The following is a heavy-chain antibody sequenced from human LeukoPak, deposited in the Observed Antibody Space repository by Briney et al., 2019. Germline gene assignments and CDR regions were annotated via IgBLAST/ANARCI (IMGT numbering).Heavy chain of an antibody. CDR3: ARLDYGPDSL. V-gene: IGHV4-39*01. Sequence: SETLSLTCTVSGGSIRNSRNTYYWAWLRQPPGNRPQWLGSVHSSGYDYYTPSLRGPVTVSADTSRIQFSLTLNSVTAADTAIYFCARLDYGPDSLWSQGTLVTVS. D-gene: IGHD2-21*01. CDR1: GGSIRNSRNTYY. J-gene: IGHJ4*02. CDR2: VHSSGYD.